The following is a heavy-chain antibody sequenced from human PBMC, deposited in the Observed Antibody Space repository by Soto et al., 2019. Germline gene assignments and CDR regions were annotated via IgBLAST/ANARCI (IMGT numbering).Heavy chain of an antibody. V-gene: IGHV1-3*01. D-gene: IGHD3-10*01. CDR1: GYTFPNHG. J-gene: IGHJ4*02. CDR2: INVGNGVT. Sequence: QVQLVQSGAEVKKPGASVKVSCKASGYTFPNHGLQWVRQAPGHRLEWMGWINVGNGVTKYSQKFQGRVSISRDTSASTGYMELSSLTYEDTAVYYCARDPLWFGELSSFDYWGQGTLVTVSS. CDR3: ARDPLWFGELSSFDY.